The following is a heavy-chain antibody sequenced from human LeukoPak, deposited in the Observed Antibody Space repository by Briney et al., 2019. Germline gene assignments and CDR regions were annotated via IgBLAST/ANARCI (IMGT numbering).Heavy chain of an antibody. Sequence: SETLSLTCAVYGGSFSGYWSWIRQPPGKGLEWIGEINHSGSTNYNPSLKSRVTISVDTSKNQFSLKLSSVTAADTAVYYCARGDYYDSSGYYDYWGQGTLVTVSS. CDR1: GGSFSGY. CDR2: INHSGST. V-gene: IGHV4-34*01. J-gene: IGHJ4*02. CDR3: ARGDYYDSSGYYDY. D-gene: IGHD3-22*01.